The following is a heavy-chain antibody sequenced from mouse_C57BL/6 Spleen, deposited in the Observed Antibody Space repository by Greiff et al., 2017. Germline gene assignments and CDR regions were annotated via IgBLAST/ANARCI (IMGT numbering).Heavy chain of an antibody. D-gene: IGHD2-3*01. Sequence: EVKLQESGPGLVKPSQSLSLTCSVTGYSITSGYYWNWIRQFPGNKLEWMGYISYAGSNNYNPSLKNRISITRDTSKNQFFLKFNSVTTEDTATYYCASDDGYYGYFDVWGTGTTVTVSS. CDR1: GYSITSGYY. J-gene: IGHJ1*03. CDR3: ASDDGYYGYFDV. V-gene: IGHV3-6*01. CDR2: ISYAGSN.